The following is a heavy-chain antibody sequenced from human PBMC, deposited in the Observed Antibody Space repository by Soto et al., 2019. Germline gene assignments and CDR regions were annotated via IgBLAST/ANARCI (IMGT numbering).Heavy chain of an antibody. CDR3: ARVGPPSDH. CDR1: GFTFSDYY. CDR2: ISSRGSNI. J-gene: IGHJ4*02. V-gene: IGHV3-11*01. Sequence: QVQLVESGGGLVKPGGSLRLSCAASGFTFSDYYMSWIRQAPGKGLEWGSHISSRGSNIYHADSVKGRFTISRDNAKPSLYLQMNSLRAEDTAVYYSARVGPPSDHWCQGTLVTVSS.